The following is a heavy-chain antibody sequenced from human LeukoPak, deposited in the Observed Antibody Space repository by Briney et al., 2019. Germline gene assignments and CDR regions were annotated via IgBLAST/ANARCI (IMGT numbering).Heavy chain of an antibody. V-gene: IGHV3-9*01. D-gene: IGHD3-22*01. CDR2: ISWNSGSI. Sequence: PGGSLRLSCAASGFTFDDYAMHWVRQAPGKGLEWVSGISWNSGSIGYADSVKGRFTISRDNAKNSLYLQMNSLRAEDTALYYCAEDDDSSVRGAFDIWGQGTMVTVSS. CDR1: GFTFDDYA. J-gene: IGHJ3*02. CDR3: AEDDDSSVRGAFDI.